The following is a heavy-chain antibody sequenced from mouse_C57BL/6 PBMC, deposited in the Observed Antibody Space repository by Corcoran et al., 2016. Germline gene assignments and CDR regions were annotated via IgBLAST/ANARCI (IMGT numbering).Heavy chain of an antibody. CDR2: IYPGSGNT. CDR3: AGYYYGSRNFDV. J-gene: IGHJ1*03. CDR1: GYTFTDYY. V-gene: IGHV1-76*01. D-gene: IGHD1-1*01. Sequence: QVQLKQSGAELVRPGASVKLSCKASGYTFTDYYINWVKQRPGQGLEWIARIYPGSGNTYYNEKFKGKATLTAEKSSSTAYMQLSSLTSEDSAVYFCAGYYYGSRNFDVWGTGTTVTVSS.